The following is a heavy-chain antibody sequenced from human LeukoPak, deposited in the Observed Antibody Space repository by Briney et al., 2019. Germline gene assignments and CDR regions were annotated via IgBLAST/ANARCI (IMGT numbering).Heavy chain of an antibody. CDR3: ATANLGELDRKLYGMDV. D-gene: IGHD1-26*01. CDR2: FDPEDGET. CDR1: GYTVTELS. V-gene: IGHV1-24*01. J-gene: IGHJ6*02. Sequence: ASVKVSCKVSGYTVTELSMHWVRQAPGKGLEWMGGFDPEDGETIYAQKFQGRVTMTEDTSTDTAYMELSSLRSEDTAVYYCATANLGELDRKLYGMDVWGQGTTVTVSS.